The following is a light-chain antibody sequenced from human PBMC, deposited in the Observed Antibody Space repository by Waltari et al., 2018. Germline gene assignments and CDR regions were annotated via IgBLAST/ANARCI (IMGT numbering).Light chain of an antibody. J-gene: IGKJ4*01. CDR3: QRYGSSPLT. Sequence: DIVLTQSPGTLSSSPGERATLPCRASQSVSSSYLAWYQQKPGQAPRLLIYGASSRATGIPDRFSGSGSGTDFSLTISRLEPEDFAVYYCQRYGSSPLTFGGGTKVEIK. CDR2: GAS. V-gene: IGKV3-20*01. CDR1: QSVSSSY.